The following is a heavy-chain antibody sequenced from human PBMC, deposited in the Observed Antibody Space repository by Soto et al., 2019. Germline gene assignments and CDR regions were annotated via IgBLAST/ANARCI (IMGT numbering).Heavy chain of an antibody. D-gene: IGHD3-3*01. Sequence: SETLSLTCTVSGGSISSGGYYWSWIRQHPGKGLEWIGYTYYSGSTYYNPSLKSRVTISVDTSKNQFSLKLSSVTAADTAVYYCASYDLANWFDPWGQGTLVTVSS. V-gene: IGHV4-31*03. J-gene: IGHJ5*02. CDR3: ASYDLANWFDP. CDR2: TYYSGST. CDR1: GGSISSGGYY.